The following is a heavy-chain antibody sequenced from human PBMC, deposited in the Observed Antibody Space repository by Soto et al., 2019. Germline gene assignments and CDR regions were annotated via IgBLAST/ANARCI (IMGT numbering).Heavy chain of an antibody. CDR2: IYWDDDK. Sequence: KESGPPLVKPTQTLTLTCNFSGFSLSTKGVGVGWIRQPPGKALEWLGIIYWDDDKRYRPSLNNRPTITKDTSKNQVVLTMTNVDTVDTGTYFCAHLYAESGYDWRYDPWGQGTRVTVSS. CDR1: GFSLSTKGVG. J-gene: IGHJ5*02. CDR3: AHLYAESGYDWRYDP. V-gene: IGHV2-5*02. D-gene: IGHD5-12*01.